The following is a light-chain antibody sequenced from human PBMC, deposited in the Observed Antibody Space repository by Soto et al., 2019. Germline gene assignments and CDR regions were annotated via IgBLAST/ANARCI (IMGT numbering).Light chain of an antibody. CDR3: SSHAGSNAFYV. Sequence: QSFLPQPASVSGSPGQSITISCTGTSSDIGAYDYVSWYQQYPGRVPKLIIHEVTNRPSGVSDRFSGSKSGNTASLTISGLQTEDEADYYCSSHAGSNAFYVFGTGAKVTV. CDR2: EVT. CDR1: SSDIGAYDY. J-gene: IGLJ1*01. V-gene: IGLV2-14*01.